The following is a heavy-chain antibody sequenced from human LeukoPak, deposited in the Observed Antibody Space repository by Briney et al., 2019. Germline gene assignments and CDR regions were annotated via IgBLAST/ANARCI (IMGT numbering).Heavy chain of an antibody. CDR2: IRSKANSYAT. CDR3: ARDLVGATIDY. Sequence: GGSLRLSCAASGFTFSSYSMNWVRQAPGKGLEWVGRIRSKANSYATAYAASVKGRFTISRDDSKNTAYLQMNSLRAEDTAVYYCARDLVGATIDYWGQGTLVTVSS. CDR1: GFTFSSYS. D-gene: IGHD1-26*01. V-gene: IGHV3-73*01. J-gene: IGHJ4*02.